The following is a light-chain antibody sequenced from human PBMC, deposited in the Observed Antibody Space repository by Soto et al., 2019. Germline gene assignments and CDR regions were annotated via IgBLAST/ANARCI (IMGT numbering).Light chain of an antibody. Sequence: EMGLTQSPGTLSLSPGERATLSCRASQSVSSSYLAWYQQKPGQAPRLLIYGASCRATGILDRCSGSGSGTDFTLTISRLEPEDFAVYYCQQYGSSRITFGQGTRLEIK. CDR1: QSVSSSY. CDR3: QQYGSSRIT. CDR2: GAS. J-gene: IGKJ5*01. V-gene: IGKV3-20*01.